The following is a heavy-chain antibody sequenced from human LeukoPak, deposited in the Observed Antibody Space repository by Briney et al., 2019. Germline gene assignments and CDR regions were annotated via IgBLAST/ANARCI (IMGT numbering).Heavy chain of an antibody. CDR2: INDSGST. V-gene: IGHV4-34*01. J-gene: IGHJ4*02. CDR3: ASSRGYSYGFDY. D-gene: IGHD5-18*01. CDR1: GGSFSGYY. Sequence: SETLSLTCAVYGGSFSGYYWSWIRQPPGRGLEWIGEINDSGSTNYNPSLKSRVTISVDTSKNQFSLKLSSVTAADTAVYYCASSRGYSYGFDYWGQGTLVTVSS.